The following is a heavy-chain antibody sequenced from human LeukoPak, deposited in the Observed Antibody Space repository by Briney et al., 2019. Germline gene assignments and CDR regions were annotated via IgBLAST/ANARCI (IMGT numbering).Heavy chain of an antibody. V-gene: IGHV1-18*01. D-gene: IGHD6-6*01. Sequence: ASVKVSCKASGYTFINYGISWVRQARGQGLEWMGWTSGDNVNTYYAQKFLGRVIMTTDTSTITAYMELRSLRPDDSAVYYCVRDWEWKAARNLFDPWGQGTRVTVSS. CDR1: GYTFINYG. CDR3: VRDWEWKAARNLFDP. CDR2: TSGDNVNT. J-gene: IGHJ5*02.